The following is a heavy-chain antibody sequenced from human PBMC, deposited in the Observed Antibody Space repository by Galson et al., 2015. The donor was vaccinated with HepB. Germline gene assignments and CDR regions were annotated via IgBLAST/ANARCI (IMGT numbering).Heavy chain of an antibody. CDR2: ISAYDRDT. D-gene: IGHD2-15*01. V-gene: IGHV1-18*01. CDR1: GYTFSSYS. CDR3: ARGALLPGVGSTQNNWFDP. Sequence: SVKVSCKASGYTFSSYSVTWVRQAPGQGLEWMGWISAYDRDTEYAQNFQGRVTLTADTSTTTAYMELRSLRSDDTAVYFCARGALLPGVGSTQNNWFDPWGQGTLVTVSS. J-gene: IGHJ5*02.